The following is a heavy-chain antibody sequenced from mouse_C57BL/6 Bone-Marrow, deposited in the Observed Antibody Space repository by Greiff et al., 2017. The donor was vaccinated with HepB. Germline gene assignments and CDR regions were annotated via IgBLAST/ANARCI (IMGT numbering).Heavy chain of an antibody. V-gene: IGHV1-69*01. D-gene: IGHD2-1*01. CDR1: GYTFTSYW. Sequence: QVQLKQPGAELVMPGASVKLSCKASGYTFTSYWMHWVKQRPGQGLEWIGEIDPSDSYTNYNQKFKGKSTLTVDKSSSTAYMQLSSLTSEDSAVYYCAVLYSPFAYWGQGTLVTVSA. J-gene: IGHJ3*01. CDR3: AVLYSPFAY. CDR2: IDPSDSYT.